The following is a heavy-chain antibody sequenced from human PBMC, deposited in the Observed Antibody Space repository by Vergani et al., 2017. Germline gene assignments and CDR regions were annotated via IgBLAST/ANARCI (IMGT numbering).Heavy chain of an antibody. CDR2: ISGHGDRT. Sequence: EVQLVESGGGLVKPGGSLRLSCGASGFTFSNSAMSWVRQTSGKGLEWVSAISGHGDRTYYADSVKGRFTISRDNSKNTVYLQMNSLKAEDRATYYCAREERSNTSPFVGDWGQGTLVTV. D-gene: IGHD2/OR15-2a*01. CDR3: AREERSNTSPFVGD. J-gene: IGHJ4*02. CDR1: GFTFSNSA. V-gene: IGHV3-23*04.